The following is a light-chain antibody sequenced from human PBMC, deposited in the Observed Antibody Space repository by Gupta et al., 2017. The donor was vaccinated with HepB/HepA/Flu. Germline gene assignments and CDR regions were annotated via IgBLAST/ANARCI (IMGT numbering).Light chain of an antibody. CDR3: SSYESSGTGCV. CDR2: EVN. CDR1: SNDVGTTNL. V-gene: IGLV2-23*02. J-gene: IGLJ2*01. Sequence: QSALTQPASVSGSPGQSITVSCTGTSNDVGTTNLVSWFQQYPGKVPKLIMYEVNRRPSGVSSRFSASKSGATASLTINGLQAEDEADYYCSSYESSGTGCVFGGGTKLTVL.